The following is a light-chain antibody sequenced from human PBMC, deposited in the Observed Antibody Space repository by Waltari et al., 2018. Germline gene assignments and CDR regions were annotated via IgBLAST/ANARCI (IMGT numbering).Light chain of an antibody. CDR3: CAYTSSSVSYV. CDR2: DVT. CDR1: SCIVGVYYF. V-gene: IGLV2-14*01. Sequence: QSALTQPASVSGSPGPSIAIACPVPSCIVGVYYFFSWYQQHPGKAPKLVIYDVTNRPSGVSNRFSGSKSGNTASLTISGLQAEDEADYYCCAYTSSSVSYVFGTGTKVTVL. J-gene: IGLJ1*01.